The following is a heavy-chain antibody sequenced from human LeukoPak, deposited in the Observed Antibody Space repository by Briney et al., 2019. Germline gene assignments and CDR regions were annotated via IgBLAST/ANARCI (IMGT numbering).Heavy chain of an antibody. D-gene: IGHD3-10*01. Sequence: PSETLSLTCTVSGVSISTSKYYWGWIRQPLGKGLEWIGNIFYSGSTYYSPSLRSRVTISLDTSRNQFSLKLNSVTAADTAVYYCAREVVGELPFDYWGQGNLVTVSS. V-gene: IGHV4-39*07. CDR3: AREVVGELPFDY. CDR2: IFYSGST. CDR1: GVSISTSKYY. J-gene: IGHJ4*02.